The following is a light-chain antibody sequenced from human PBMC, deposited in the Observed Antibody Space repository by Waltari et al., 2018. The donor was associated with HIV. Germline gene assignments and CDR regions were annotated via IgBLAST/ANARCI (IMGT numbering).Light chain of an antibody. CDR3: AAWDDSLNGFGV. CDR2: SNN. J-gene: IGLJ3*02. CDR1: SSSLGSNT. V-gene: IGLV1-44*01. Sequence: QSVLTQPPSASGTPGQRVTISCSGSSSSLGSNTVNWFQQLPGTAPKLLIYSNNQRPSGVPDRFSGSKSGTSASLAISGLQSEDEADYYCAAWDDSLNGFGVFGGGTKLTVL.